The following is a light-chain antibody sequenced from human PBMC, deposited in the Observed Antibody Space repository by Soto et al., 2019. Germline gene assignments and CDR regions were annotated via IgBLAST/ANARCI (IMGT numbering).Light chain of an antibody. Sequence: DILVTQSPSSLSASVVDRVTITCRASQGISNYLAWYQQKPGKVPKLLIYAASTLQSGVPSRFSGSGSGTDFTLTISSLQPEDVATYYCQKYNSAPHTFGQGTKLEIK. J-gene: IGKJ2*01. CDR3: QKYNSAPHT. CDR1: QGISNY. CDR2: AAS. V-gene: IGKV1-27*01.